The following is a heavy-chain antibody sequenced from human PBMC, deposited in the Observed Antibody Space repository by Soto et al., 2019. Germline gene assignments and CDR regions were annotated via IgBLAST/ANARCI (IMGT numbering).Heavy chain of an antibody. CDR2: IKSEIDGGTA. Sequence: EVQLVESGGGLVKPGGSLRLSCAASGFTFREAWMSWVRQAPGKGLEWVGRIKSEIDGGTADYAAPGKGRFSISRDDSRNTLYLEMNSLQTEDTAVYYCQYYYDSSGVPRFDYWGQGTLVTVSS. CDR1: GFTFREAW. V-gene: IGHV3-15*01. J-gene: IGHJ4*02. D-gene: IGHD3-22*01. CDR3: QYYYDSSGVPRFDY.